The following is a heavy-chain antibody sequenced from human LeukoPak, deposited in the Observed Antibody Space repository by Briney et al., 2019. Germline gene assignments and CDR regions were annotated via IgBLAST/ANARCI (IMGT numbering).Heavy chain of an antibody. CDR2: IYYSGST. J-gene: IGHJ4*02. V-gene: IGHV4-59*01. Sequence: SETLSLTCTVSGGSISSYYWSWIRQPPGKGLEWIGYIYYSGSTNYNPSLKSRVTISVDTSKNQFSLKLSSVTAADTAVYYCARDSGSSTSYDYWGQGTLVTVSS. CDR1: GGSISSYY. CDR3: ARDSGSSTSYDY. D-gene: IGHD2-2*01.